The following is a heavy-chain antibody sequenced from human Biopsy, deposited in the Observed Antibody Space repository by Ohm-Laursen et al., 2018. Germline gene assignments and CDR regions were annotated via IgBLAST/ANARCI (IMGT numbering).Heavy chain of an antibody. CDR3: ARATNSTGWPYYYFYGMDV. CDR1: GGSISSDY. Sequence: SQTLSLTRTVSGGSISSDYWSWIRQTPGKGLEWIGYTYYSGSTNYNPSLKSRVTISVDTSKNQFSLRLNSVTAADTAVYYCARATNSTGWPYYYFYGMDVWGQGTTVTVSS. J-gene: IGHJ6*02. V-gene: IGHV4-59*01. CDR2: TYYSGST. D-gene: IGHD2/OR15-2a*01.